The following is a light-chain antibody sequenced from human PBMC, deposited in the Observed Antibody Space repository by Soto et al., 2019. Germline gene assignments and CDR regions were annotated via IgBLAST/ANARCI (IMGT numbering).Light chain of an antibody. CDR3: HQYGSSPAT. CDR1: QSVSNSF. J-gene: IGKJ1*01. V-gene: IGKV3-20*01. Sequence: EIMLTQSPGTLSLSPGERATLSCRASQSVSNSFLAWYQQKPGQGPRLLIYGASSRATGIPDSFSGSGSGTDFTLTISRLEPEDFAVYYCHQYGSSPATFGQGTRVEIK. CDR2: GAS.